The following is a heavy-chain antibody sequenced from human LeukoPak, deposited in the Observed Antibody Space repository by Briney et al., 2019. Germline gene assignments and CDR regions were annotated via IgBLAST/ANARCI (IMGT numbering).Heavy chain of an antibody. J-gene: IGHJ5*02. V-gene: IGHV3-30*04. Sequence: PGRSLRLSCVGSGFTFSRYDVHWVRQAPGKGLEWVTVISDDGKNKFYADSVKGRFTISRDNSKNTLYLQMDSLRAEDTALYYCARAAAETGAFRDNWFDPWGQGTLVTVSS. CDR2: ISDDGKNK. CDR3: ARAAAETGAFRDNWFDP. CDR1: GFTFSRYD. D-gene: IGHD2-8*02.